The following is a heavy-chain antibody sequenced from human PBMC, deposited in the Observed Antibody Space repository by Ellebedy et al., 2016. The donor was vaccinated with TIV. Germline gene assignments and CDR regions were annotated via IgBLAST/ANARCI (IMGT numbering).Heavy chain of an antibody. Sequence: ASVKVSCKASGYTLTGYYMHWVRQAPGQGLEWMGWINPNSGGTNYAQKFQGWVTMTRDTSISTAYMELSRLRSDDTAVYYCAREQQLDAPYYYYGMDVWGQGTTVTVSS. CDR3: AREQQLDAPYYYYGMDV. J-gene: IGHJ6*02. CDR1: GYTLTGYY. V-gene: IGHV1-2*04. CDR2: INPNSGGT. D-gene: IGHD6-6*01.